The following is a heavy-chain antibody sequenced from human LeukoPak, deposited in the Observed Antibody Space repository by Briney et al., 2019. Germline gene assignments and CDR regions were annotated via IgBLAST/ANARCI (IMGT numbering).Heavy chain of an antibody. V-gene: IGHV4-4*02. D-gene: IGHD2-2*02. CDR2: IHHNGTR. J-gene: IGHJ6*02. CDR1: VGSISSGNW. CDR3: ASAPILRGEGGEHYRCGLDV. Sequence: SGTLSLTCGVSVGSISSGNWWTWVRPSPGKGLEWIGVIHHNGTRNYNPSLKSRVIISLDTFKNHISLILTSLTAADTAVYYCASAPILRGEGGEHYRCGLDVWGQGTTVIVSS.